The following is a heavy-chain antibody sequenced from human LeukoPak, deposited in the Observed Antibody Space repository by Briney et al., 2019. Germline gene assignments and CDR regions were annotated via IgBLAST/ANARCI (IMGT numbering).Heavy chain of an antibody. Sequence: GGSLRLSCAASGFTFSKYAMSWARQDPQKGLEWVSGISGRGAYTYYADSVKGRFTISRDHSKNTLHLQMDSLRAEDTALYYCARVLTPDYYYYMDVWGKGTTVTVSS. D-gene: IGHD6-13*01. CDR1: GFTFSKYA. V-gene: IGHV3-23*01. CDR2: ISGRGAYT. CDR3: ARVLTPDYYYYMDV. J-gene: IGHJ6*03.